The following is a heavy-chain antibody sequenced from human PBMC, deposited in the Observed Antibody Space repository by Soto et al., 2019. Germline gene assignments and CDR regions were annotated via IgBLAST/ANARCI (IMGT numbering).Heavy chain of an antibody. CDR1: GFNITNNY. Sequence: ESGGGLIQPGGSLRLSCGVSGFNITNNYMSWVRQAPGKGLEWVSVIYRGFSTHYADSVRGRFTISRDNSKNTVYLQMNSLRAEDTAVYYCARDRSDSSRADSFDIWGQGTMVTVSS. V-gene: IGHV3-53*01. CDR3: ARDRSDSSRADSFDI. D-gene: IGHD6-25*01. CDR2: IYRGFST. J-gene: IGHJ3*02.